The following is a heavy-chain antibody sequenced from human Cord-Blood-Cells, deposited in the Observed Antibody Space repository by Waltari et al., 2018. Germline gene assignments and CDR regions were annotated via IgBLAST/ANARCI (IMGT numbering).Heavy chain of an antibody. Sequence: QVQLQQWGAGLLKPSETLSLTCAVYGGSFSGYYWSWIRQPPGKGLEWIGEINHSGSTNYNPSLKSRVTISVDTSKNQFSRKLSSVTAADTAVYYCARAGEKLYYFDYWGQGTLVTVSS. CDR3: ARAGEKLYYFDY. V-gene: IGHV4-34*01. CDR2: INHSGST. CDR1: GGSFSGYY. D-gene: IGHD1-1*01. J-gene: IGHJ4*02.